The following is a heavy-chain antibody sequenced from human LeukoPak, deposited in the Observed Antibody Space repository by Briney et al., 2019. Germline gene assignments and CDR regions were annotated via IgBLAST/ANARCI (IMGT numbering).Heavy chain of an antibody. CDR1: GYTFTCYY. V-gene: IGHV1-2*02. J-gene: IGHJ4*02. CDR2: INPNSGGT. D-gene: IGHD2-15*01. Sequence: GASVKVSCKASGYTFTCYYMHWVRQAPGQGLEWMGWINPNSGGTNYAQKFQGRVTMTRDTSISTAYMELSRLRSDDTAVYYCARVGSPGYCSGGSCYLLDYWGQGTLVTVSS. CDR3: ARVGSPGYCSGGSCYLLDY.